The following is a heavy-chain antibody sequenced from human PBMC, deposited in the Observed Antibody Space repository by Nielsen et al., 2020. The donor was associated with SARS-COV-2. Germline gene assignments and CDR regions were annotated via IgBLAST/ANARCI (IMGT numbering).Heavy chain of an antibody. D-gene: IGHD3-22*01. CDR2: INQDGSEK. CDR3: ASHSSGSPWYFDY. J-gene: IGHJ4*02. V-gene: IGHV3-7*01. CDR1: GFTFSIYW. Sequence: SLKISCASSGFTFSIYWMSCVRQAPWKVLELFANINQDGSEKYYVDSVKGRFTISRDNAKNSLYLQMNSLRAEDTAVYYCASHSSGSPWYFDYWGQGTMVTVSS.